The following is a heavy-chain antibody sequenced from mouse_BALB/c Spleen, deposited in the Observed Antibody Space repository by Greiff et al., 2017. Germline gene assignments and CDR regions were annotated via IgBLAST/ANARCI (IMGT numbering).Heavy chain of an antibody. D-gene: IGHD2-4*01. Sequence: EVKLMESGPGLVKPSQSLSLTCSVTGYSITSGYYWNWIRQFPGNKLEWMGYISYDGSNNYNPSLKNRISITRDTSKNQFFLKLNSVTTEDTATYYCARSTMIPYFDYWGQGTTLTVSS. J-gene: IGHJ2*01. CDR3: ARSTMIPYFDY. CDR1: GYSITSGYY. V-gene: IGHV3-6*02. CDR2: ISYDGSN.